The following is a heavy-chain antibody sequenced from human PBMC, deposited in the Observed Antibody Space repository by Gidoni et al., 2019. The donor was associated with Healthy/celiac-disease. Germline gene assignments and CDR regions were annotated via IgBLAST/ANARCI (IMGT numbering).Heavy chain of an antibody. CDR3: AKDITDGYNYWGFDY. V-gene: IGHV3-43D*03. J-gene: IGHJ4*02. CDR2: ISWDGGST. Sequence: EVQLVESGGVVVQPGGALRLLCAASGFTFDDYAMHWVRQAPGKGLEWVSLISWDGGSTYYADSVKGRFTISRDNSKNSLYLQMNSLRAEDTALYYCAKDITDGYNYWGFDYWGQGTLVTVSS. D-gene: IGHD5-12*01. CDR1: GFTFDDYA.